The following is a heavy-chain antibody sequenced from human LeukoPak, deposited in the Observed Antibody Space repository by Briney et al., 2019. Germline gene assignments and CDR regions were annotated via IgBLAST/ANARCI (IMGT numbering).Heavy chain of an antibody. J-gene: IGHJ4*02. V-gene: IGHV1-18*01. CDR2: ISAYNGNT. Sequence: ASVKVSCKASGYTFTSYGISWVRQAPGQGLEWMGWISAYNGNTNYAQKLQGRVTMTTDTSTSTAYMELRSLRSDDTAVYYCARDSHILMEWLLRGGYYFDYWGQGTLVTVSS. CDR3: ARDSHILMEWLLRGGYYFDY. D-gene: IGHD3-3*01. CDR1: GYTFTSYG.